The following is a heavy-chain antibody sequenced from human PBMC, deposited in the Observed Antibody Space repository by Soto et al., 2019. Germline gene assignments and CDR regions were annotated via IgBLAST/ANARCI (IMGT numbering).Heavy chain of an antibody. CDR2: ISGSGGST. Sequence: GGSLRLSCAASVFTFSSYAMSWVRQAPGKGLEWVSAISGSGGSTYYADSVKGRFTISRDNSKNTLYLQMNSLRAEDAAVYYCANENIFGVVDYWGQGTLVTVSS. V-gene: IGHV3-23*01. CDR1: VFTFSSYA. CDR3: ANENIFGVVDY. J-gene: IGHJ4*02. D-gene: IGHD3-3*01.